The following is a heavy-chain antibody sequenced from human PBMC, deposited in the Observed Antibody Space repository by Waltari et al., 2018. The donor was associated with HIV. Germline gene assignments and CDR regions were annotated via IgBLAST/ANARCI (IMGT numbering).Heavy chain of an antibody. J-gene: IGHJ5*02. CDR2: IYYSGST. CDR1: GGSISSSSYY. V-gene: IGHV4-39*07. CDR3: ARDKAPEYWFDP. Sequence: QLQLQESGPGLVKPSETLSLTCTVSGGSISSSSYYWGWIRQPPGKGLEWIGSIYYSGSTYYNPSLKSRVTISVDTSKNQFSLKLSSVTAADTAVYYCARDKAPEYWFDPWGQGTLVTVSS.